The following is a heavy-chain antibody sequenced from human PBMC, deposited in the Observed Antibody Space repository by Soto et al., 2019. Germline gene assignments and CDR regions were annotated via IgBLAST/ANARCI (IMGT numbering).Heavy chain of an antibody. J-gene: IGHJ6*02. D-gene: IGHD6-13*01. CDR2: IYHSGST. V-gene: IGHV4-4*02. Sequence: PSETLSLTCAVSGGSISSSNWWSWVRQPPGKGLEWIGEIYHSGSTNYNPSLKSRVTISVDKSKNQFSLKLSSVTAADTAVYYCARVGAAAGTPYYYSMDVWGQGTTVTVSS. CDR1: GGSISSSNW. CDR3: ARVGAAAGTPYYYSMDV.